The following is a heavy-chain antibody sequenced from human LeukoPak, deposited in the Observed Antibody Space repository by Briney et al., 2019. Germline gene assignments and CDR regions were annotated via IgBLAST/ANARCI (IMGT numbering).Heavy chain of an antibody. Sequence: SETLSLTCAVYGGSFSGYYWSWIRQPPGKGLEWIGEINHRGSTNYNPSLKSRVTISVDTSKNQFSLKLSSVTAADTAVYYCARAPVTTIRNRNYYYYMDVWGKGTTVTVSS. J-gene: IGHJ6*03. CDR3: ARAPVTTIRNRNYYYYMDV. CDR1: GGSFSGYY. V-gene: IGHV4-34*01. D-gene: IGHD4-11*01. CDR2: INHRGST.